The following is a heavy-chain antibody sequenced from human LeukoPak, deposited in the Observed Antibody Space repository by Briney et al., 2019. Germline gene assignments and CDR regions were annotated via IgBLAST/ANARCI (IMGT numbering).Heavy chain of an antibody. CDR1: GGSISSYY. D-gene: IGHD3-22*01. J-gene: IGHJ3*02. CDR2: IYYSGST. Sequence: SETLSLTCTVSGGSISSYYWSWIRQPPGKGLEWIGYIYYSGSTNYNPSLKSRVTISVDTSKNQFSLKLSSVTAADTAVYYCASNLEFNDSSGKRYAFDIWGQGTMVTVSS. V-gene: IGHV4-59*01. CDR3: ASNLEFNDSSGKRYAFDI.